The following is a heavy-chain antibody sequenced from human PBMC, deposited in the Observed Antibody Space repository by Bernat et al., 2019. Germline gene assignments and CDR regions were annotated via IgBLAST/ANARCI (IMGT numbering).Heavy chain of an antibody. D-gene: IGHD3-10*01. Sequence: EVQLVESGGGLVKPGWSLRLSCAASGFTFSSYSMNWVRQAPGKGLEWVSSISSSSSYIYYADSVKGRFTISRDNAKNSLYLQMNSLRAEDTAVYYCARAGSITMVRGVIISYYYYGMDVWGQGTTVTVSS. CDR1: GFTFSSYS. J-gene: IGHJ6*02. CDR2: ISSSSSYI. V-gene: IGHV3-21*01. CDR3: ARAGSITMVRGVIISYYYYGMDV.